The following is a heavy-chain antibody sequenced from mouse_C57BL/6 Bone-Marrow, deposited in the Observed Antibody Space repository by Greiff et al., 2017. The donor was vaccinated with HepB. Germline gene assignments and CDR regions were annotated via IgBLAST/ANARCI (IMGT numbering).Heavy chain of an antibody. V-gene: IGHV7-1*01. CDR2: SRNKANDYTT. CDR1: GFTFSDFY. Sequence: EVQLQESGGGLVQSGRSLRLSCATSGFTFSDFYMEWVRQAPGKGLEWIAASRNKANDYTTEYSASVKGRFIVSRDTSQSILYLQMNALRAEDTAIYYCARDGPGAMDYWGQGTSVTVSS. CDR3: ARDGPGAMDY. J-gene: IGHJ4*01. D-gene: IGHD4-1*01.